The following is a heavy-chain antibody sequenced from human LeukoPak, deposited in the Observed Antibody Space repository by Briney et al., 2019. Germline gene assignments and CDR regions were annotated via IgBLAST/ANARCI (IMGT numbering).Heavy chain of an antibody. Sequence: PGGSLRLSCAASGFTFSSYGMHWVRQAPGKGLEWVAVISYDGSNKYYADSVKGRFTISRDNSKNTLYLQMNSLRAEDTGVYYCAKEDVGRPFFDYWGQGTLVTVSS. D-gene: IGHD1-26*01. CDR3: AKEDVGRPFFDY. CDR2: ISYDGSNK. V-gene: IGHV3-30*18. CDR1: GFTFSSYG. J-gene: IGHJ4*02.